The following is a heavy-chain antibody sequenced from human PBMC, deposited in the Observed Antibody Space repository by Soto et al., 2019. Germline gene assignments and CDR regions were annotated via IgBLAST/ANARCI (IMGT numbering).Heavy chain of an antibody. D-gene: IGHD6-6*01. Sequence: SGPTLVNPTQTLTLTCTFSGFSLSTNGVGVGWIRQPPGKALEWLALIYWNDNKRYSPSLKSRLTITKDTSKNQVVLTMTKMDPVDTQTYYCAQRGSSPSFDFWGQGTLVTVSS. CDR3: AQRGSSPSFDF. CDR2: IYWNDNK. CDR1: GFSLSTNGVG. V-gene: IGHV2-5*01. J-gene: IGHJ4*02.